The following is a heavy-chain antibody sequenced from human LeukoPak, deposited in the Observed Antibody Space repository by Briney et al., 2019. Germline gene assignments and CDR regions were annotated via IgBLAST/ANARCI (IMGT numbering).Heavy chain of an antibody. V-gene: IGHV1-69*04. Sequence: ASVKLSCKASGGTFSSYAISWVRQGPGQGLEWVGRIIPILGIANYAQKFQGRVTITADKSTSTAYMELSSLRSEDTAVYYCAREQQLVLNYYYYDMDVWGKGTTVTVSS. J-gene: IGHJ6*03. D-gene: IGHD6-13*01. CDR1: GGTFSSYA. CDR2: IIPILGIA. CDR3: AREQQLVLNYYYYDMDV.